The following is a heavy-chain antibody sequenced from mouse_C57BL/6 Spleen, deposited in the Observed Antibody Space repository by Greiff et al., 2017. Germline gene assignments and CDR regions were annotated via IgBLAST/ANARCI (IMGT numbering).Heavy chain of an antibody. CDR1: GYTFTDYE. CDR3: TRRDGYYVNYWDY. V-gene: IGHV1-15*01. Sequence: VPLQESGAELVRPGASVTLSCKASGYTFTDYEMHWVKQTPVPGLEWIGAIDPETGGPAYNQKFKGKAILTADKSSSTAYMEPRSLTSEDSAVYYCTRRDGYYVNYWDYWGQGTTLTVSS. D-gene: IGHD2-3*01. J-gene: IGHJ2*01. CDR2: IDPETGGP.